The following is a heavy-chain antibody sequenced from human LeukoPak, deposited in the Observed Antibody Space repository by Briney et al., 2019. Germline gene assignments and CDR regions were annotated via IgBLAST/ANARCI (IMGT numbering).Heavy chain of an antibody. V-gene: IGHV3-7*04. CDR2: IRPDGNEI. D-gene: IGHD4-17*01. CDR3: ARVRVGFGDLFDS. CDR1: GFTFSSYW. Sequence: PGGSLRLSCAASGFTFSSYWLSWVRQALGRRLEWLANIRPDGNEIYSLDSVRGRFTISRDNAKNSLYLQMNGLRAEDTAVYFCARVRVGFGDLFDSWGQGTLVTVSS. J-gene: IGHJ4*02.